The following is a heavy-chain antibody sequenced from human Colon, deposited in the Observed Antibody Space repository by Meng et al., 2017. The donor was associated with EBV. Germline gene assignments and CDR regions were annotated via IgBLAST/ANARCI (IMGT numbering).Heavy chain of an antibody. D-gene: IGHD2-21*02. J-gene: IGHJ4*02. Sequence: VQRQESGPGLGKPSGTLSLTCAVLGGSPSSRNWWSWVRQPPGKGLEWIGEIYHSGSTNYNPSLKSRVTISVDESKNQFSLRLSSVTAADTAVYYCARVGAYCGGDCYHPRWGQGTLVTVSS. CDR1: GGSPSSRNW. V-gene: IGHV4-4*02. CDR2: IYHSGST. CDR3: ARVGAYCGGDCYHPR.